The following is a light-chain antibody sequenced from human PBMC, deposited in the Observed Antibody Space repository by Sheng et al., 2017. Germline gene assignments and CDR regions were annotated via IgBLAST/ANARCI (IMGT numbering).Light chain of an antibody. Sequence: IQLTQSPSSLSASVGDRVTITCRTSQGISSSLAWYRQEPGKAPQLLIYAASTLQSGVPSRFSGSESGTDFTLTISSLQPEDFATYYCQQYQSYPHTFGQGTKLEI. CDR3: QQYQSYPHT. CDR2: AAS. J-gene: IGKJ2*01. V-gene: IGKV1-9*01. CDR1: QGISSS.